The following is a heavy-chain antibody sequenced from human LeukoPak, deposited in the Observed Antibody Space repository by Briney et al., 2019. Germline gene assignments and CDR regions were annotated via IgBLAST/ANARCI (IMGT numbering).Heavy chain of an antibody. J-gene: IGHJ4*02. CDR3: AISVVPAAMGVYFDY. Sequence: GGSLRLSCAASGFTFSSYSMNWVRQAPGKGLEWVSSVSSSSSYIYYADSVKGRFTISRDNAKNSLYLQMNSLRAEDTALYYCAISVVPAAMGVYFDYWGQGTLVTVSS. CDR2: VSSSSSYI. D-gene: IGHD2-2*01. V-gene: IGHV3-21*04. CDR1: GFTFSSYS.